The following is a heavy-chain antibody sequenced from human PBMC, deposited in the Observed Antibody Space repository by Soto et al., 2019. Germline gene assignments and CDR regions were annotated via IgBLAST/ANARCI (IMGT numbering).Heavy chain of an antibody. CDR3: ARDGWPDSSSWYGSNGADLNWFDP. CDR1: GFTFSSYG. V-gene: IGHV3-33*01. D-gene: IGHD6-13*01. Sequence: QVQLVESGGGVVQPGRSLRLSCAASGFTFSSYGMHWVRQAPGKGLEWVAVIWYDGSNKYYADSVKGRFTISRDNSKNTLYLQMNSLRAEDTAVYYCARDGWPDSSSWYGSNGADLNWFDPWGQGTLVTVSS. CDR2: IWYDGSNK. J-gene: IGHJ5*02.